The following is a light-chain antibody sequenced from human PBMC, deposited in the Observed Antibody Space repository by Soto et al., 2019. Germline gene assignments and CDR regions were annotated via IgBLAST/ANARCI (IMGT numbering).Light chain of an antibody. CDR2: AAS. V-gene: IGKV1-17*01. Sequence: DIQMTQSPSSLSASVGDRVTITCRASQSISNYLNWYQQKPGKAPKLLIYAASSLQSGVPSRFSGSGSGTEITLTISSLQPEDFATYYCQQLNSYPITFGQGTRLEIK. CDR3: QQLNSYPIT. CDR1: QSISNY. J-gene: IGKJ5*01.